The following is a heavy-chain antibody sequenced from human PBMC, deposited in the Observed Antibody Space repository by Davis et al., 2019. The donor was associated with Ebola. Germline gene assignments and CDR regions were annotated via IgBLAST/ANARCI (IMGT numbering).Heavy chain of an antibody. CDR1: GYTFTSYD. Sequence: AASVKVSCKASGYTFTSYDINWVRQATAQGLEWMGWMNPNRGNTGYAQKFQGRVTMNRNTSISTAYMELSSLRSEDTAVYYCARGRIAARQNWFDPWGQGTLVTVSS. D-gene: IGHD6-6*01. CDR3: ARGRIAARQNWFDP. J-gene: IGHJ5*02. CDR2: MNPNRGNT. V-gene: IGHV1-8*01.